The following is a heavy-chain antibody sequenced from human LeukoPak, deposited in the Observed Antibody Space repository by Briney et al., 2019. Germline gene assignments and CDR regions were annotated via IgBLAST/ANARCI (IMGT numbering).Heavy chain of an antibody. Sequence: GGSLRLSCAASGFTFDDYDMHWVPHAPGKGLEWVSGISWSSGSILYAHSVKGRYPISRDNAKNSLYLQMNSLRDEDTALYYSAKDMGHLDYYYYGMDVWGQGTTVTVSS. CDR1: GFTFDDYD. CDR3: AKDMGHLDYYYYGMDV. V-gene: IGHV3-9*01. CDR2: ISWSSGSI. D-gene: IGHD1-1*01. J-gene: IGHJ6*02.